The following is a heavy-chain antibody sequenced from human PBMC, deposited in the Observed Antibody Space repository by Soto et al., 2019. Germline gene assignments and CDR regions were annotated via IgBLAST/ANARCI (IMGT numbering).Heavy chain of an antibody. J-gene: IGHJ4*02. D-gene: IGHD3-10*01. CDR3: TRDKEGGDDGSGSYCFDY. CDR2: IRSKAYGGTT. Sequence: GGSLRLSCTASGFTFGDYAMSWVRQAPGKGLEWVGFIRSKAYGGTTEYAASVKGGLTISRDDSKSIAYLQMNSLKPEDTAVYYCTRDKEGGDDGSGSYCFDYWGQGTLVTVSS. V-gene: IGHV3-49*04. CDR1: GFTFGDYA.